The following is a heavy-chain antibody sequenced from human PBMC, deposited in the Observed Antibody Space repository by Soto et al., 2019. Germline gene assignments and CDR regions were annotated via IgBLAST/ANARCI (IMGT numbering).Heavy chain of an antibody. Sequence: SVEVSCKNSGGSFSNYAISWVRQAPGQGLEWMGAIIPMFGTANYAQMFQGRVTITADESTNTAYMEVSSLRSEDSAVYYCARGATVTREYFYGMDVWGQGTTVTVSS. CDR1: GGSFSNYA. V-gene: IGHV1-69*13. D-gene: IGHD4-4*01. J-gene: IGHJ6*02. CDR3: ARGATVTREYFYGMDV. CDR2: IIPMFGTA.